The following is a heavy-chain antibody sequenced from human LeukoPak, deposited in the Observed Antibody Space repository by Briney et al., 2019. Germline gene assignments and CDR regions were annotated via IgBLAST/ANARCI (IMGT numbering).Heavy chain of an antibody. CDR3: ANDYGDSLTAFDY. J-gene: IGHJ4*02. Sequence: PGGSLRLSRAASGFTFSSYGMHWVRQAPGKGLEWVAFIRYDGSNKYYADSVKGRFTISRDNSKNTLYLQMNSLRAEDTAVYYCANDYGDSLTAFDYWGQGTLVTVSS. V-gene: IGHV3-30*02. CDR1: GFTFSSYG. CDR2: IRYDGSNK. D-gene: IGHD4-17*01.